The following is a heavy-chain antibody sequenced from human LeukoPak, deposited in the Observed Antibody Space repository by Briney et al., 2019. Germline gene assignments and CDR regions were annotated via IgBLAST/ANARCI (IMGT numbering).Heavy chain of an antibody. CDR1: GFTFDNYA. CDR3: ATMWYSSSWLNY. Sequence: PGGSLRLSCAASGFTFDNYAMHWVRQAPGNGLEWVSGISWNSGSIGYADSVKGRFTISRDNAKNSLYLQMNSLRAEDTALYYCATMWYSSSWLNYWGQGTLVTVSS. J-gene: IGHJ4*02. D-gene: IGHD6-13*01. CDR2: ISWNSGSI. V-gene: IGHV3-9*01.